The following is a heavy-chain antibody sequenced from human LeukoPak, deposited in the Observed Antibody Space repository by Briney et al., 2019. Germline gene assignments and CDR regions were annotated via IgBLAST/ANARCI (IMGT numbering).Heavy chain of an antibody. CDR2: IKQDAREK. CDR1: GFTFSSYW. V-gene: IGHV3-7*01. Sequence: GGSLRLSCAASGFTFSSYWMSWVRQAPGKGLEWVANIKQDAREKYYVDSVKGRFTISRDNAKNSLYLQMNSLRAEDTAVYYCAREYYDYVWGSYRYLQLFDYWGQGTLVTVSS. J-gene: IGHJ4*02. D-gene: IGHD3-16*02. CDR3: AREYYDYVWGSYRYLQLFDY.